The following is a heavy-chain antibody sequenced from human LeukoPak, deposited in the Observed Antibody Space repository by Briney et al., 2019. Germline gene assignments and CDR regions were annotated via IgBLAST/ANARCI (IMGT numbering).Heavy chain of an antibody. CDR1: GYTFTRYY. CDR2: INPSGGST. CDR3: ARDNSVEDTAWWFDP. Sequence: ASVKVSFKGSGYTFTRYYMHWVRQAPGQGVEGMGIINPSGGSTSYAQKFQGRVSITRDIATRTEYMEVSRLRSEDTAVYYCARDNSVEDTAWWFDPWGQGTLVTVSS. V-gene: IGHV1-46*01. J-gene: IGHJ5*02. D-gene: IGHD1-1*01.